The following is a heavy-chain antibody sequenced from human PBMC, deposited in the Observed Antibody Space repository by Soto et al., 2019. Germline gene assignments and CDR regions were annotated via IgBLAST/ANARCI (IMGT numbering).Heavy chain of an antibody. Sequence: GGSLRLSCAASGFTFSTYSMNWVRQAPGKGLEWVSYISSSSSTIFYTDSVKGRFTVSRDNAKNSLFLQMNSLRPEDTALYHCAKDMKWGGMTTIHYFDSWGQGTQVTVSS. CDR2: ISSSSSTI. J-gene: IGHJ4*02. CDR3: AKDMKWGGMTTIHYFDS. V-gene: IGHV3-48*04. D-gene: IGHD4-17*01. CDR1: GFTFSTYS.